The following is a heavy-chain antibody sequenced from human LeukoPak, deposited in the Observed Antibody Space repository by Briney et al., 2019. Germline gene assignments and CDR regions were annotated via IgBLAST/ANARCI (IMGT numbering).Heavy chain of an antibody. Sequence: ASVKVSCKASGYTFTSYDINWVRQATGQGLEWMGWMNPNSGNTGYAQKFQGRVTMTRSTSISTAYMELSSLRSEDTAVYYCARVGGYDFWSGSPTYYFDYWGQGTLVTVSS. D-gene: IGHD3-3*01. CDR2: MNPNSGNT. CDR1: GYTFTSYD. V-gene: IGHV1-8*01. CDR3: ARVGGYDFWSGSPTYYFDY. J-gene: IGHJ4*02.